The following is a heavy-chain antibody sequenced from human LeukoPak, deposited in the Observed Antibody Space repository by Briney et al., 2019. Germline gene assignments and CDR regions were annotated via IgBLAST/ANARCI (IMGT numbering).Heavy chain of an antibody. J-gene: IGHJ6*04. CDR2: INPNSGDT. V-gene: IGHV1-2*02. CDR3: ARAWGYSSAGRGVDV. D-gene: IGHD6-25*01. Sequence: ASVKDSFKASGGTYRRYVFSWVRQAPGRGREWMGWINPNSGDTNYAQKFQGRVTMTRDTYISTAYMELSRLGADDTAVYYCARAWGYSSAGRGVDVWGKGTTVTVSS. CDR1: GGTYRRYV.